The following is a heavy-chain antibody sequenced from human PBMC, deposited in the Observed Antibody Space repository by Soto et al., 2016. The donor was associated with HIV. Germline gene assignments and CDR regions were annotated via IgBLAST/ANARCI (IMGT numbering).Heavy chain of an antibody. Sequence: QVQLLQSGAEVKKPGSSVKVSCKTSGGTFTSYAISWVRQAPGQGLEWLGSIIPLFGTSTYAQKLQGRVTITAADSTTTAYMELSSLKSEDTAVYYCARERDDYGDYAGYDFWGQGTLVTVSS. D-gene: IGHD4-17*01. V-gene: IGHV1-69*12. CDR1: GGTFTSYA. CDR2: IIPLFGTS. CDR3: ARERDDYGDYAGYDF. J-gene: IGHJ4*02.